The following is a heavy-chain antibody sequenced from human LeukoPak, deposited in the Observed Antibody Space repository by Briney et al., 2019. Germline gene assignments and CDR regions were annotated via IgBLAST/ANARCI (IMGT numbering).Heavy chain of an antibody. D-gene: IGHD1-1*01. Sequence: GTSLRLSCAATGFTFSHYGIHWVRQAPGKGLEWVAVMSYDGNNERYADSVKGRFRVSRNNSMNTLDLEMNSLRPEDTGIYYCATEYDNLDDYFDYWGQGTLVIVSS. V-gene: IGHV3-30*03. CDR3: ATEYDNLDDYFDY. J-gene: IGHJ4*02. CDR1: GFTFSHYG. CDR2: MSYDGNNE.